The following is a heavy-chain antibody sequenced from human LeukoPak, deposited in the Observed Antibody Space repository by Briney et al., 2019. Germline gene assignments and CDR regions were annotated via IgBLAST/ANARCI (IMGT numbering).Heavy chain of an antibody. J-gene: IGHJ6*03. CDR1: GYTFTSYG. V-gene: IGHV1-18*01. CDR2: ISTYSGTT. CDR3: ARSGGYYFYMDV. D-gene: IGHD1-26*01. Sequence: ASVKISCKASGYTFTSYGISWVRQAPGQGLEWMGWISTYSGTTNYAHNLQGRLTMTTDTSTSTAYMELRNLKSDDTAVYYCARSGGYYFYMDVWGKGTTVTVSS.